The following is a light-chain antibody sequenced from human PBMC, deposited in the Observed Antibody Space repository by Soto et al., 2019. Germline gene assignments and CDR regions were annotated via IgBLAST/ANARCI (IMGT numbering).Light chain of an antibody. CDR2: SAT. V-gene: IGKV1-12*01. J-gene: IGKJ4*01. CDR3: QQANILPPV. CDR1: QDIRSR. Sequence: IEMTQSPSSVSASVGDRFTITCRASQDIRSRLAWYQHKPGKAPNLLIYSATTLQSGVPYRFSGSGSGTYFTLTISSLQPEDFATYYCQQANILPPVFGGGTRVEI.